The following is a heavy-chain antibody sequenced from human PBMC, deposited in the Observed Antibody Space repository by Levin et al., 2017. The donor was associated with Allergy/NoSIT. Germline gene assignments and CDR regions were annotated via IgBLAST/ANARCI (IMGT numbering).Heavy chain of an antibody. CDR3: ARGRGVTAVSGPEFAP. Sequence: GGSLRLSCKGSGYSFTSYWITWVRQMPGKGLEWMGRIDPSDSYTNYSPSFQGHVTISADKSISTAYLQWSSLKASDTAMYYCARGRGVTAVSGPEFAPWGQGTLVTVSS. CDR1: GYSFTSYW. V-gene: IGHV5-10-1*01. J-gene: IGHJ5*02. D-gene: IGHD6-19*01. CDR2: IDPSDSYT.